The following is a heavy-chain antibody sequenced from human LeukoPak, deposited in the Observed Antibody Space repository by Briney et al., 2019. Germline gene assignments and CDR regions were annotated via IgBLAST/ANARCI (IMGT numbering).Heavy chain of an antibody. CDR1: SGSITNYY. J-gene: IGHJ6*02. D-gene: IGHD3-10*01. CDR3: ARVRYYGSGSYPIRYMDV. CDR2: IYYSGNT. Sequence: SETLSLTCTVSSGSITNYYWSWIRQPPGKELEWIGNIYYSGNTNYDPSLQSRVTISVDTSKNQFSLSLSSVTAADTAVYYCARVRYYGSGSYPIRYMDVWGQGTTVTVSS. V-gene: IGHV4-59*01.